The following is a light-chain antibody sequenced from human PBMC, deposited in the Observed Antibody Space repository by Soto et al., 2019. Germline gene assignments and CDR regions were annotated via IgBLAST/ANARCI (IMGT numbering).Light chain of an antibody. J-gene: IGKJ1*01. V-gene: IGKV1-39*01. Sequence: MTQTPLSLPVTPGEPSSITCRASQSISSYLNWYQQKPGKAPKLLIYAASSLQSGVPSRFSGSGSGTDFTLTISSLQPEDFATYYCQQSYSTGTFGQGTKVDIK. CDR1: QSISSY. CDR3: QQSYSTGT. CDR2: AAS.